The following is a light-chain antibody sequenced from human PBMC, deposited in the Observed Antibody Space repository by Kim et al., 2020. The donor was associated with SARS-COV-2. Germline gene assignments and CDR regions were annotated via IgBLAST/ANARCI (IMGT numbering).Light chain of an antibody. V-gene: IGLV3-1*01. CDR2: QDS. Sequence: LSPGQTASLTCSGDKLGDKYSCWYQQKPGQSPVLVIYQDSKRPSGIPERFSGSNSGNTATLTISGTQAMDEADYYCQAWDSSTVVFGGGTQLTVL. CDR1: KLGDKY. J-gene: IGLJ2*01. CDR3: QAWDSSTVV.